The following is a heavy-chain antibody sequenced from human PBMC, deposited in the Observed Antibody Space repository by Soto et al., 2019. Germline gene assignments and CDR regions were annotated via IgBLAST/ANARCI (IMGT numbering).Heavy chain of an antibody. Sequence: QLQLQESGPGLVKPSETLSLTCTVSGGSISSSSYYWGWIRQPPGKGLEWIGSIYYSGSTYYNPSLKSRVTISVDTSKNQFSLKLSSVTAADTAVYYCARHGARGRGSGSDYWGQGTLVTVSS. CDR1: GGSISSSSYY. V-gene: IGHV4-39*01. CDR3: ARHGARGRGSGSDY. D-gene: IGHD1-26*01. J-gene: IGHJ4*02. CDR2: IYYSGST.